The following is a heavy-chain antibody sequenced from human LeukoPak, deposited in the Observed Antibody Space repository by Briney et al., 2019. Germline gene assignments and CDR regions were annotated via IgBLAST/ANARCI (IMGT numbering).Heavy chain of an antibody. CDR3: ARPYYYDSSGYILDY. CDR1: GFTFSRYA. V-gene: IGHV3-23*01. D-gene: IGHD3-22*01. Sequence: GGSLRLSCAASGFTFSRYAMSWVRPAPGNGLEWVSTISGSGDSTYYVDSVKGRFTISRDNAKNSLYLQMNSLRAEDTAVYYCARPYYYDSSGYILDYWGQGTLVTVSS. J-gene: IGHJ4*02. CDR2: ISGSGDST.